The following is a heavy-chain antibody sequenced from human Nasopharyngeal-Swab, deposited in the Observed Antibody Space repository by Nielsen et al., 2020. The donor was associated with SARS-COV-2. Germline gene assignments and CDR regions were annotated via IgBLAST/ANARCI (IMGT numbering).Heavy chain of an antibody. CDR3: AREVVGGLVDS. V-gene: IGHV4-61*01. CDR2: FSYTGIT. J-gene: IGHJ4*02. CDR1: GGSISSGSIRSYY. Sequence: SETLSLTCTVSGGSISSGSIRSYYWSWIRQPPGKGPEWIGYFSYTGITNYNPSLESRVTISVDMSKNQFSLKLSSVPAADTAVYYCAREVVGGLVDSWGQGTLVTVSS. D-gene: IGHD1-26*01.